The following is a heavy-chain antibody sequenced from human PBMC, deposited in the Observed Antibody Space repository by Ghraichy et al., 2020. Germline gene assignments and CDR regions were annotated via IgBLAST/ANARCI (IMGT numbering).Heavy chain of an antibody. CDR1: GGSISSYY. CDR2: IYYSGST. CDR3: ARDINSSSGFDP. Sequence: TLSLTCTVSGGSISSYYWSWIRQPPGKGLEWIGYIYYSGSTNYNPSLKSRVTISVDTSKNQFSLKLSSVTAADTAVYYCARDINSSSGFDPWGQGTLVTVSS. J-gene: IGHJ5*02. V-gene: IGHV4-59*01. D-gene: IGHD6-13*01.